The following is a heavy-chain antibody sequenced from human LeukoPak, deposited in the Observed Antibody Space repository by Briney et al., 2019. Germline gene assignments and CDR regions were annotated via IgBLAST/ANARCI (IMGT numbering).Heavy chain of an antibody. CDR1: GFTLSGYW. CDR2: INSDGSNT. Sequence: GGSLRLSSAASGFTLSGYWMYWVRQTPGKGLVWVSRINSDGSNTNYADSVKGRFTISRDNAKNTLYLQMNSLRVEDTAVYYCVGSPAAATGPDYWGKGTLVTVSS. V-gene: IGHV3-74*01. J-gene: IGHJ4*02. D-gene: IGHD2-15*01. CDR3: VGSPAAATGPDY.